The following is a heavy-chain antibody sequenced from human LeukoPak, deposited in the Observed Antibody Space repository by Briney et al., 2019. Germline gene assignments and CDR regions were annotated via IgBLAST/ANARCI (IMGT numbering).Heavy chain of an antibody. D-gene: IGHD5-24*01. CDR3: AREGPETYFFDF. V-gene: IGHV1-46*01. CDR2: IRPSGST. CDR1: GYTFTSYY. Sequence: GASLKLSCKASGYTFTSYYIHWVRQAPGQGLEYMGIIRPSGSTAYPQKFQGRVTMTRDTSTSAVYMELSGLTSEDTAVYYCAREGPETYFFDFWGQGTLVTVSS. J-gene: IGHJ4*02.